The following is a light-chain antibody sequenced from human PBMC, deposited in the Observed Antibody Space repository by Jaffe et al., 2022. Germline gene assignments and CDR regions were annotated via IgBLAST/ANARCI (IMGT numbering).Light chain of an antibody. CDR3: MQATQSWS. CDR2: KIS. CDR1: QSLLHSDGNTY. J-gene: IGKJ1*01. Sequence: IVLTQTPLSSPVTLGQPASISCRSSQSLLHSDGNTYLSWLHQRPGQPPRLLIYKISHRFSGVPDRFSGSGAGTDFTLKISRVEAEDVGVYYCMQATQSWSFGQGTKVEIK. V-gene: IGKV2-24*01.